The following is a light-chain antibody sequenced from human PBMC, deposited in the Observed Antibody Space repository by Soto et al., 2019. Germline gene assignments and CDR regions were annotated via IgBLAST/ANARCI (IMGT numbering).Light chain of an antibody. CDR1: QSVSNN. Sequence: EIVMTQSPATLSVSPGERATLSCRASQSVSNNLAWYQQKPGQAPRLLIFDASNRATGIPARFSGSGSGTDFTLTISSLEPEDFAVYYCQQRSDWSSVTFGGGTKVDIK. CDR2: DAS. J-gene: IGKJ4*01. CDR3: QQRSDWSSVT. V-gene: IGKV3-11*01.